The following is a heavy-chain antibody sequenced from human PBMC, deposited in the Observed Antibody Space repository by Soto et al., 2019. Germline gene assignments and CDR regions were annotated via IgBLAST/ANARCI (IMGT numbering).Heavy chain of an antibody. J-gene: IGHJ4*02. Sequence: NPSETLSLTCTFPGGSIASDNWWTWVRQPPGRGLEWIGEMYHSGITNYSPSLKSRVTILIDESKNQFSLQLTSVTAADTARYYCARASASSMLRGVIINWGQGTLVTVSS. D-gene: IGHD3-10*01. V-gene: IGHV4-4*02. CDR1: GGSIASDNW. CDR3: ARASASSMLRGVIIN. CDR2: MYHSGIT.